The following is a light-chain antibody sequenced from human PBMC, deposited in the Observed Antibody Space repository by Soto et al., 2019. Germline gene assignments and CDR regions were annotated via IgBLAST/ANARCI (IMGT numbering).Light chain of an antibody. J-gene: IGKJ1*01. V-gene: IGKV3-20*01. CDR2: GAS. CDR3: QQYGSSPPT. Sequence: EIVLTQSPGTLSLSPGERATLSCRASQSVSTNYLAWYQRKPGQAPRLLIYGASSRATDIPHRFSGSGSGTDFTLTITRLEPDEFAVYYCQQYGSSPPTFGQGTKVEVK. CDR1: QSVSTNY.